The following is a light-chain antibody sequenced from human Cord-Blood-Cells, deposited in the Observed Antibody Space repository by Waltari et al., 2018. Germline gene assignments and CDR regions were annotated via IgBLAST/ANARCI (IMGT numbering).Light chain of an antibody. CDR3: QQYNSYSYT. Sequence: DIQMTQSPSTLSASVGDRVTITCRASQSISSWLARYQQQPGKAPKLLIYKASSLESGVPSRFSGSGSGTEFTLTISSLQPDDFATYYCQQYNSYSYTFGQGTKLEIK. J-gene: IGKJ2*01. CDR2: KAS. CDR1: QSISSW. V-gene: IGKV1-5*03.